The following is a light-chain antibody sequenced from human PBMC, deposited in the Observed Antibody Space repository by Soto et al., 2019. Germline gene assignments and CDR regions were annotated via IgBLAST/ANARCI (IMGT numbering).Light chain of an antibody. V-gene: IGKV3-20*01. CDR2: DTF. CDR1: QSVSTSY. J-gene: IGKJ2*01. Sequence: EIVLTQSPGTLSLSPGERATLSCRASQSVSTSYLGWFQQRPGQAPRLLIYDTFNRATGIPDRFSGSGSGKDFTRTISRLEPEDFAVYYCQQYSGPPYTLGQGTKLEIK. CDR3: QQYSGPPYT.